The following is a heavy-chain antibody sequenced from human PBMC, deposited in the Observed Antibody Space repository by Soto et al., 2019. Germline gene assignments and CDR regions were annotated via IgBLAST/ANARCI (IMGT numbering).Heavy chain of an antibody. CDR3: ASCSLYGMDV. CDR1: DGSISSGYYY. CDR2: IYYSGNT. Sequence: QVQLQESGPGLVKPSQTLSLTCSVSDGSISSGYYYWSWIRQPPGKGLEWIGNIYYSGNTYYNPSLKSRLIISIDTSKNQLSLKVGSVTAADTAVYYCASCSLYGMDVWGQGTTVTVSS. V-gene: IGHV4-30-4*01. D-gene: IGHD3-10*02. J-gene: IGHJ6*02.